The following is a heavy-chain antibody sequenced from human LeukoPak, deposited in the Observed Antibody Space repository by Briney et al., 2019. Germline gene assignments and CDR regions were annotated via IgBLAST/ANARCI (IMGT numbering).Heavy chain of an antibody. Sequence: SETLSLTCTVSGGSISSYYWSWIRQPPGKGLEWIGYIYHSGSTYYNPSLKSRVTISVDRSKNQFSLKLSSVTAADTAVYYCARVHPTNYGDYVYGAFDIWGQGTMVTVSS. CDR2: IYHSGST. V-gene: IGHV4-59*12. J-gene: IGHJ3*02. CDR3: ARVHPTNYGDYVYGAFDI. CDR1: GGSISSYY. D-gene: IGHD4-17*01.